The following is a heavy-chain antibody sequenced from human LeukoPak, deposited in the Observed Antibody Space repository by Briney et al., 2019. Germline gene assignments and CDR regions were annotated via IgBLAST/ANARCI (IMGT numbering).Heavy chain of an antibody. V-gene: IGHV4-34*01. CDR1: GGSFSGYY. J-gene: IGHJ4*02. CDR2: INHSGST. Sequence: SETLSLTCAVYGGSFSGYYWSWIRQPPGKGLEWIGEINHSGSTNYNPSLKSRVTISVDTSKNQFSLKLSSVTAADTAVYHCARGSRGSTLYWGQGTLVTVSS. CDR3: ARGSRGSTLY. D-gene: IGHD5-12*01.